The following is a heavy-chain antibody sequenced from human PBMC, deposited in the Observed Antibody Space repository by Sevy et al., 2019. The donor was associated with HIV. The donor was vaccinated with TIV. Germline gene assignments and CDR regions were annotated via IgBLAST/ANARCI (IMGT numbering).Heavy chain of an antibody. D-gene: IGHD3-22*01. CDR2: VYHTGST. Sequence: SETLSLTCAVSGVSVSSDTYYWSWIRQPPGKGLEWIGYVYHTGSTNYSPSFKSRVTISVDTFRNQFSLRLFSVAAADTAVYYCAREPYFFDKSGYYLDYWGQGALVTVSS. V-gene: IGHV4-61*01. CDR3: AREPYFFDKSGYYLDY. J-gene: IGHJ4*02. CDR1: GVSVSSDTYY.